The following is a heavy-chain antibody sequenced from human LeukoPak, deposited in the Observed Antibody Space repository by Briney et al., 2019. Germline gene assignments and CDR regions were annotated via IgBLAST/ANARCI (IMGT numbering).Heavy chain of an antibody. J-gene: IGHJ4*02. CDR3: AKGVDTAMVTMRYYYFDY. Sequence: GGSLRLSCAASGFTFSSYAMSWVRQAPGKGLEWVSAISGSGGNTYYADSVKGRFTISRDNSKNTLYLQMNSLRAEDTAVYYCAKGVDTAMVTMRYYYFDYWGQGTLVTVSS. CDR2: ISGSGGNT. V-gene: IGHV3-23*01. CDR1: GFTFSSYA. D-gene: IGHD5-18*01.